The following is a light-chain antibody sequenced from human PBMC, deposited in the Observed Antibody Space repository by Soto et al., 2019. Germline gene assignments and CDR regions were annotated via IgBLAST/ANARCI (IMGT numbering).Light chain of an antibody. Sequence: DIQMTQSPPSLSASIGERVSIACRTSQSIKNYLNWYQQKKGEAPRLLIYAASSLQSGVPSRFSGSGSGTDFTLTISSLQPEDYATYYCQQTSSSPLTFGGGTKVDI. J-gene: IGKJ4*01. CDR2: AAS. CDR1: QSIKNY. CDR3: QQTSSSPLT. V-gene: IGKV1-39*01.